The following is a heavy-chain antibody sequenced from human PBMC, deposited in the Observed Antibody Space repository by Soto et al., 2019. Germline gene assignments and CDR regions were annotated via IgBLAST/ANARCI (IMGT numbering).Heavy chain of an antibody. J-gene: IGHJ5*02. CDR3: ARSFFP. CDR2: IFYNGST. Sequence: QLQLQESGPGLVRPSETLSLTCIVYGGSISHYPWSWVRQPPGKGLEWIGYIFYNGSTNYNPSRTSLVTISVDMSKIHLSLTLTSVTTPDTAVYYCARSFFPWGQGTLVTVSS. V-gene: IGHV4-59*12. CDR1: GGSISHYP.